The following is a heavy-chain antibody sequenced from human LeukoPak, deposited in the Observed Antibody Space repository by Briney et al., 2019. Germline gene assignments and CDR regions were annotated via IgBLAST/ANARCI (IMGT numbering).Heavy chain of an antibody. CDR3: ASPRESSGYYAFEI. Sequence: PGGSLRLSCAASGFTFSDYYMSWIRQAPGKGLEGVSYISNSNSLTNYADSVKGRFTISRDNAKNSLYLQMNSLRADDTAVYYCASPRESSGYYAFEIWGQGTMVTVSS. J-gene: IGHJ3*02. D-gene: IGHD3-22*01. V-gene: IGHV3-11*03. CDR1: GFTFSDYY. CDR2: ISNSNSLT.